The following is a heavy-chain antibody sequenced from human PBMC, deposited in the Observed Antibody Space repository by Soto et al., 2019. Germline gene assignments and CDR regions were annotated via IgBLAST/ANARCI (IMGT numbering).Heavy chain of an antibody. D-gene: IGHD6-13*01. J-gene: IGHJ6*02. CDR2: IYPGDSDT. CDR3: ASGGQQLVPGYGYYCYGRGV. V-gene: IGHV5-51*01. Sequence: PGESLKISCKGSGYSFTSYWIGWVRQMPGKGLEWMGIIYPGDSDTRYSPSFQGQVTISADKSISTAYLQWSRLKASDTALSHCASGGQQLVPGYGYYCYGRGVRGQRTTVTVSS. CDR1: GYSFTSYW.